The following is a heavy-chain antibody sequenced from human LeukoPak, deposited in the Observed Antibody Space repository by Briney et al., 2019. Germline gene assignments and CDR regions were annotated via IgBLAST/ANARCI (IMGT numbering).Heavy chain of an antibody. CDR3: ARGRGYSTALPRYFDY. D-gene: IGHD3-22*01. V-gene: IGHV4-34*01. J-gene: IGHJ4*02. CDR1: GGSFSGYY. CDR2: INHSGST. Sequence: PETLSLTCAVYGGSFSGYYWSWIRQPPGKGLEWIGEINHSGSTNYNPSLKSRVTISVDTSKNQFSLKLSSVTAADTAVCYCARGRGYSTALPRYFDYWGQGTLVTVSS.